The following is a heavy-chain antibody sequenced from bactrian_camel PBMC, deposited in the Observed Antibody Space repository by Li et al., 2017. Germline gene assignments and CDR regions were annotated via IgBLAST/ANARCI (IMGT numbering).Heavy chain of an antibody. CDR2: IDTDGRT. Sequence: QVQLVESGGGSVQVGGSLRLSCAASESTHRTNWMGWFRQAPGKEREEVATIDTDGRTAIADSVKDRFTISKDNVRNTLYLQMNALKPEDTAMYYCAGTRWR. CDR1: ESTHRTNW. V-gene: IGHV3S53*01. D-gene: IGHD1*01.